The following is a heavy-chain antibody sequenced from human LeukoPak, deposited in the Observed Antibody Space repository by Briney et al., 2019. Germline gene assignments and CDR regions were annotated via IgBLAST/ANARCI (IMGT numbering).Heavy chain of an antibody. CDR2: ISYDGSNK. D-gene: IGHD5-12*01. J-gene: IGHJ4*02. V-gene: IGHV3-30-3*01. Sequence: GGSLRLSCAASGFTFSSYAMHWVRQAPGKGLEWVAVISYDGSNKYYADSVKGRFTISRDNSKNTLYLQMNSLRAEDTAVYYCARGLEWLRYFDYRGQGTLVTVSS. CDR3: ARGLEWLRYFDY. CDR1: GFTFSSYA.